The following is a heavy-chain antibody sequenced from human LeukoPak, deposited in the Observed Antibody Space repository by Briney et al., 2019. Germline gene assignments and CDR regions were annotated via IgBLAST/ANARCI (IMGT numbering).Heavy chain of an antibody. CDR3: ASASGTTGEVKFDH. J-gene: IGHJ5*02. V-gene: IGHV4-4*07. D-gene: IGHD3-10*01. Sequence: SETLSLTCTVSGVSTRSYYGIWIRQPAGKGLEWIGRIYNSGSTTYNPSLKSRVTMSVDKSKTQFSLKLSSATAADTAVSYCASASGTTGEVKFDHWGQGTLVTVSS. CDR1: GVSTRSYY. CDR2: IYNSGST.